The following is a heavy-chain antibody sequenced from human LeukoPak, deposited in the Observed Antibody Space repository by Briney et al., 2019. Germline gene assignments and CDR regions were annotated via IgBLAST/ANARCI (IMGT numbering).Heavy chain of an antibody. Sequence: ASVKVSCKASGYTFTSYYMHWVRQAPGQGLEWMGIINPSGGSTSYAQKFQGRVTMTRDTSTSAVYMELSSLRSEDTAVYYCARLDADSSGYPWGAFDIWGQGTMVTVSS. CDR1: GYTFTSYY. V-gene: IGHV1-46*01. D-gene: IGHD3-22*01. CDR2: INPSGGST. CDR3: ARLDADSSGYPWGAFDI. J-gene: IGHJ3*02.